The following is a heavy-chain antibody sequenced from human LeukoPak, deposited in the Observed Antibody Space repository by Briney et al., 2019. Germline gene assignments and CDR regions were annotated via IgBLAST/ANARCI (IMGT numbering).Heavy chain of an antibody. CDR1: GFSFSFYG. CDR3: TRWGAGGLTLDY. CDR2: IWNDGSQK. V-gene: IGHV3-33*01. D-gene: IGHD3-16*01. Sequence: GGSMRLSCATSGFSFSFYGMQWVRQAPGKGLEWVAVIWNDGSQKYYGDSVKGRFTISKDNSRKTVNLQMDSLRAEDTAIYYCTRWGAGGLTLDYWGQGVLVTVSS. J-gene: IGHJ4*02.